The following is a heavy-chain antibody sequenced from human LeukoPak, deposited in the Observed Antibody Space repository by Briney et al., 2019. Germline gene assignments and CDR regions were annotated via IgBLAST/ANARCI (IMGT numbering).Heavy chain of an antibody. V-gene: IGHV3-30-3*01. CDR1: GFTFSSYA. D-gene: IGHD1-14*01. Sequence: GRPVRLSCAASGFTFSSYAMLCVRQAPGKGLEGVAVISYDGSNKYYADYVKGRFTIYRDNSKNTLYLQMNSLRAEDTAVYYYSTRIRQPPFPVDYWGQGTLVTVSS. CDR2: ISYDGSNK. CDR3: STRIRQPPFPVDY. J-gene: IGHJ4*02.